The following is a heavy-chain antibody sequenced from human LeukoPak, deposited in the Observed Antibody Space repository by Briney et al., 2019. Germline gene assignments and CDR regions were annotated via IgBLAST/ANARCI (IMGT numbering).Heavy chain of an antibody. V-gene: IGHV3-30*03. Sequence: PGGSLRLSCATSGFTFSSYGMHWVRQAPGKGLEWVAVISFDGSYKYYADSVKGRFTISRDNSKNTLYLQMNSLRAEDTAVYYCASSFRGSSALDYWGQGTLVTVSS. D-gene: IGHD3-10*01. J-gene: IGHJ4*02. CDR1: GFTFSSYG. CDR3: ASSFRGSSALDY. CDR2: ISFDGSYK.